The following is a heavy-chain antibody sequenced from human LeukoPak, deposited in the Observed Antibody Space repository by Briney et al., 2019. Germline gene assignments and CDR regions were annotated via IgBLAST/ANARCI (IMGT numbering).Heavy chain of an antibody. CDR1: GGTFSSYA. CDR3: ARGGVQRDYYYYYMDV. CDR2: IIPIFGTA. Sequence: SVKVSCKASGGTFSSYAISWVQQAPGQGLEWMGGIIPIFGTANYAQKFQGRVTITTDESTSTAYMELSSLRSEDTAVYYCARGGVQRDYYYYYMDVWGKGTTVTVSS. J-gene: IGHJ6*03. V-gene: IGHV1-69*05. D-gene: IGHD3-16*01.